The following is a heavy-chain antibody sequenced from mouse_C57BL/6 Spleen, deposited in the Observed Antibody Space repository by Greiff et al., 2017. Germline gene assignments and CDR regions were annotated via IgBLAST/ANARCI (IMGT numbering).Heavy chain of an antibody. J-gene: IGHJ3*01. Sequence: QVQLQQSGPELVKPGASVKISCKASGYAFSSSWMNWVKQRPGKGLEWIGRIDPGDGDTNYNGKFKGKATLTADKSSSTANMQLSSQASEDSAVYICAREDDSWFADWGKGTLVTVSA. CDR2: IDPGDGDT. V-gene: IGHV1-82*01. CDR1: GYAFSSSW. CDR3: AREDDSWFAD.